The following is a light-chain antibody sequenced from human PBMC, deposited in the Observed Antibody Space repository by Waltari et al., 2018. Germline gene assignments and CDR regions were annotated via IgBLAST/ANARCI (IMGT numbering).Light chain of an antibody. V-gene: IGKV1-39*01. J-gene: IGKJ4*01. Sequence: DIQLTQSPSSLSASAGDRVTITCQASQSISNFLNWYQQKPGKAPNLLIYDTSSLQSGVPSRFSGSGSGTDFTLTISSLQPEDFATYFCQQSYRTPLTFGGGTKVEIK. CDR1: QSISNF. CDR3: QQSYRTPLT. CDR2: DTS.